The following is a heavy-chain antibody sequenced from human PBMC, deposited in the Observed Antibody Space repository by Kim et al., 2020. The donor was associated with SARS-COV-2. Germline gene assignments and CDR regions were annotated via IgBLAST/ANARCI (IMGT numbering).Heavy chain of an antibody. V-gene: IGHV3-30*18. J-gene: IGHJ6*03. D-gene: IGHD3-10*01. CDR1: GFTFIPSG. CDR3: AKGGAGSVYYYMDV. Sequence: GGSLRLSCAVSGFTFIPSGVHWVRQAPGKGLEWVTFISSYGHETYYEDSVKGRFTISRDNSKNMLYLEMNNLRAEDTAVYYCAKGGAGSVYYYMDVWGKGTTVRVSS. CDR2: ISSYGHET.